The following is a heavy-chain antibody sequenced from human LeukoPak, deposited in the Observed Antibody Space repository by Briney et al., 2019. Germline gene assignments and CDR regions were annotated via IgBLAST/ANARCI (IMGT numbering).Heavy chain of an antibody. CDR1: GFTFSSYG. J-gene: IGHJ4*02. CDR2: IWYDGSNK. CDR3: ASSVGATSDY. Sequence: PGGSLRLSCAASGFTFSSYGMHWVRQAPGKGLEWVAVIWYDGSNKYYADSVKGRFTIFRDSSKNTLYLRMNSLRAEDTAVYYCASSVGATSDYWGQGTLVTVSS. D-gene: IGHD1-26*01. V-gene: IGHV3-33*01.